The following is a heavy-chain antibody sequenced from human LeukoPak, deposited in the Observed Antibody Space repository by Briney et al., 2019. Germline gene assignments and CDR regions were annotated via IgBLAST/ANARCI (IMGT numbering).Heavy chain of an antibody. D-gene: IGHD2-21*01. Sequence: PGGSLRLSCAASGFTFSSYSMNWVRQAPGKGLEWVSSISSSSSYIYYADSVKGRFTISRDNAKNSLYLQMNSLRAEDTAVYYRARVVISPGGDAFDIWGQGTMVTVSS. CDR2: ISSSSSYI. J-gene: IGHJ3*02. CDR3: ARVVISPGGDAFDI. V-gene: IGHV3-21*01. CDR1: GFTFSSYS.